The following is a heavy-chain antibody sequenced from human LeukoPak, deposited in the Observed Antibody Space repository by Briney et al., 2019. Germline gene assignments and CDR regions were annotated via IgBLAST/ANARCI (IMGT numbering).Heavy chain of an antibody. Sequence: SETLSLTCAVSGGSISSGGYSWSWIRQPPGKGLEWIGYIYHSGSTYYNPSLKSRVTISVDTSKNQFSLKLSSVTAADTAVYYCARVAGNYYDRAFDIWGQGTMVTISS. D-gene: IGHD1-26*01. J-gene: IGHJ3*02. V-gene: IGHV4-30-2*01. CDR2: IYHSGST. CDR1: GGSISSGGYS. CDR3: ARVAGNYYDRAFDI.